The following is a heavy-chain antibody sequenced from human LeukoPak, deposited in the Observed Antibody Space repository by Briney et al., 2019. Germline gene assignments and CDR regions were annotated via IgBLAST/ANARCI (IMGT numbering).Heavy chain of an antibody. Sequence: GGSLRLSCAASGYTFGSYWMYWVRQAPGKGLVWVSRINNDGSSTIYADSVKGRFTISRDNSKNTLYLQMNSLRAEDTAVYYCARDPVVGATTSGYWGQGTLVTVSS. CDR1: GYTFGSYW. D-gene: IGHD1-26*01. J-gene: IGHJ4*02. CDR3: ARDPVVGATTSGY. V-gene: IGHV3-74*01. CDR2: INNDGSST.